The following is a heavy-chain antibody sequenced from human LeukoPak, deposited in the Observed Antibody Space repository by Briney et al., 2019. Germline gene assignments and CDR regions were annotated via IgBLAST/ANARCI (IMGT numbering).Heavy chain of an antibody. CDR3: ARGTVWLYPRILID. Sequence: QPGGSLRLSCATSGFNFSNYAMTWVRQAPGKGLEWVSSICGGGGTTYYGDSAKGRVTVSRDSSKNTLHLQMNSLRLEDTAVYYCARGTVWLYPRILIDWGQGVLVTVSS. J-gene: IGHJ4*02. V-gene: IGHV3-23*01. CDR1: GFNFSNYA. CDR2: ICGGGGTT. D-gene: IGHD3-9*01.